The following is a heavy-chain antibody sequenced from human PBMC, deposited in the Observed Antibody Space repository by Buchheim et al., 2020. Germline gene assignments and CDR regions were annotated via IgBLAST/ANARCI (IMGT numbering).Heavy chain of an antibody. Sequence: QVLLQQGGARLLKPSETLPLTCDVSDGSFSSFYWTWIRQPPGKGLEWIGEFNYDGRTNYSPSLKSRVIISVDRSRNQFSLNLRSVTAADTGVYYCARGTGQIVYFYGMDVWGQGTT. CDR2: FNYDGRT. CDR1: DGSFSSFY. D-gene: IGHD2-21*01. CDR3: ARGTGQIVYFYGMDV. J-gene: IGHJ6*02. V-gene: IGHV4-34*01.